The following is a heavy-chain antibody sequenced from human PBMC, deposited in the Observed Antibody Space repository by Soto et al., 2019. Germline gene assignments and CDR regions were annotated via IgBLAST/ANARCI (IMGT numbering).Heavy chain of an antibody. CDR3: AASPSVIAPNYYCYYGMDV. J-gene: IGHJ6*02. D-gene: IGHD2-21*01. CDR1: GFTFTRSA. Sequence: SVKVSCKASGFTFTRSAVQWVRQARGQRLEWIGWIVVGSGNTNYAQKFQERVTITRDMSTSTAYMELSSLRSEDTAVYYCAASPSVIAPNYYCYYGMDVWGQGTTVTVSS. CDR2: IVVGSGNT. V-gene: IGHV1-58*01.